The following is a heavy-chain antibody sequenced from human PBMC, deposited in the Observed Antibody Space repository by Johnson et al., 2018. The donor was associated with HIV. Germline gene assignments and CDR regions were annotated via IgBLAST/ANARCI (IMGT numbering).Heavy chain of an antibody. CDR1: GFTFDDYA. D-gene: IGHD4-17*01. J-gene: IGHJ3*02. V-gene: IGHV3-74*01. CDR3: ARGGLGDYVVAFDM. Sequence: VQLVESGGGLVQPGRSLRLSCAASGFTFDDYAMHWVRQAPGKGLVWVSRIKSDGTSTNYADSVKGRFTISRDNAKDTLYLQMNSLRAEDTAVYYCARGGLGDYVVAFDMWGQGTMVTVSS. CDR2: IKSDGTST.